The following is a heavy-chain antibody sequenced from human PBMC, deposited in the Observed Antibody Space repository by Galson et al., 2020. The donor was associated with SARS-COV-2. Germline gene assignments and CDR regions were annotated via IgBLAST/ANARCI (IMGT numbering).Heavy chain of an antibody. CDR1: GYTLTELS. CDR3: ATAPPYCSSTSCYFGWFDP. D-gene: IGHD2-2*01. Sequence: ASVKVSCKVSGYTLTELSMHWVRQAPGKGLEWMGGFDPEDGETIYAQKFQGRVTMTEDTSTATAYMELSSLRSEDTAVYYCATAPPYCSSTSCYFGWFDPWGQGTLVTVSS. J-gene: IGHJ5*02. V-gene: IGHV1-24*01. CDR2: FDPEDGET.